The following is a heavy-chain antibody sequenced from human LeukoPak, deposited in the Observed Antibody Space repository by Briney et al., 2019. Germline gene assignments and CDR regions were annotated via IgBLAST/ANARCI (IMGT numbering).Heavy chain of an antibody. Sequence: GGSLRLSCAASGFTFSSYAMSWVRQAPGKGLEWVSAISGSGGSTYYADSVKGRFTISRDNSKNTLYLQMNSLRAEDTAVYHCARGYNEPAGFGFDYWGQGTLVTVSS. CDR3: ARGYNEPAGFGFDY. V-gene: IGHV3-23*01. CDR2: ISGSGGST. CDR1: GFTFSSYA. D-gene: IGHD5-24*01. J-gene: IGHJ4*02.